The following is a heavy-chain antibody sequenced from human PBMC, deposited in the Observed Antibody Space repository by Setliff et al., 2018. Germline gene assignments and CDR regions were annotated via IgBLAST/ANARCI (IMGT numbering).Heavy chain of an antibody. CDR1: GYTFSNYG. CDR3: SRLVRFCTTSTCQGASASEH. V-gene: IGHV1-18*01. CDR2: ISAYNGYT. Sequence: GASVKVSCKASGYTFSNYGISWVRQAPGQGLEWMGWISAYNGYTNYAQTPQGRVTMTTDTSTSTDYMELRSLRSDDTAVYYCSRLVRFCTTSTCQGASASEHWGQGTLVTVPQ. J-gene: IGHJ4*02. D-gene: IGHD2-8*01.